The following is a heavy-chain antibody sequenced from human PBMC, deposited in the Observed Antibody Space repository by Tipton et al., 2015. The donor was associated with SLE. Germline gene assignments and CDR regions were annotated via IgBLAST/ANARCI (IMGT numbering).Heavy chain of an antibody. CDR1: GASISGHY. Sequence: TLSLTCTVSGASISGHYWSWIRQSPGKGLEWIGYIYYIGNTKYNPSLESRVTISVDTSKNRFALKLSSVTAADTAVYYCARKASCTRSSCSGFDPWGQGTLVTVSS. CDR2: IYYIGNT. V-gene: IGHV4-59*11. J-gene: IGHJ5*02. D-gene: IGHD2-2*01. CDR3: ARKASCTRSSCSGFDP.